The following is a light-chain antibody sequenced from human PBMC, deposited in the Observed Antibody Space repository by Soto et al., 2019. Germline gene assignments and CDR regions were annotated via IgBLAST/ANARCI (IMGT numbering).Light chain of an antibody. CDR1: HSVSSS. J-gene: IGKJ2*01. Sequence: EIVMTQSPATLSVSPGERATLSCRASHSVSSSLAWYQQKPGQAPRLLFYGASTRATGVPARFSGSGSGTEFTLTISSLQSEDLAVYYCQQYNNWLYTFGQGTKLEIK. CDR2: GAS. CDR3: QQYNNWLYT. V-gene: IGKV3-15*01.